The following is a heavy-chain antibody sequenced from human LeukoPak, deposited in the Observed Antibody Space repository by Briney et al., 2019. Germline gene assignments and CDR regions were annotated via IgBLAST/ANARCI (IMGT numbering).Heavy chain of an antibody. J-gene: IGHJ5*02. Sequence: NPSETLSLTCAVYGGSFSGYYWSWIRQPPGKGLEWLGEINHSGSTNYNPSLKSRVTISVDTSKNQFSLKLSSVTAADTAVYYCARGWTYSCGSDGDWFDPWGQGTLVTVSS. CDR2: INHSGST. CDR3: ARGWTYSCGSDGDWFDP. D-gene: IGHD6-19*01. CDR1: GGSFSGYY. V-gene: IGHV4-34*01.